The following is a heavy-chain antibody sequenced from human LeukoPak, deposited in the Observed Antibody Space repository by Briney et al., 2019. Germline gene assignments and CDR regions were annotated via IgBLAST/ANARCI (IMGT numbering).Heavy chain of an antibody. CDR1: GFTFSSYG. J-gene: IGHJ4*02. CDR3: AKSRGTGTAFYDY. Sequence: GGSLRLSCAASGFTFSSYGMHWVRQAPGKGLEWVAIIWYDGSNEYYADSVKGRLTISRDNSKNTLYLQMNSLRAEDTAVYYCAKSRGTGTAFYDYWGQGALVTVSA. D-gene: IGHD1-7*01. CDR2: IWYDGSNE. V-gene: IGHV3-33*06.